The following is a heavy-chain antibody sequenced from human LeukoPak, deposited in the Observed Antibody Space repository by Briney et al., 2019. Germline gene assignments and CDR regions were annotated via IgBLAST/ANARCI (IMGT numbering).Heavy chain of an antibody. Sequence: PSETLSLTCTVSGFSISSGHYWGWTRQPPGKGLEWIASISHSGTTFYNPSLKSRVTISVDTSKNQFSLMVTSVTAADTAVYYCSRGQSISAVAVWGQGTLVTVSS. J-gene: IGHJ4*02. D-gene: IGHD6-13*01. CDR1: GFSISSGHY. CDR2: ISHSGTT. V-gene: IGHV4-38-2*02. CDR3: SRGQSISAVAV.